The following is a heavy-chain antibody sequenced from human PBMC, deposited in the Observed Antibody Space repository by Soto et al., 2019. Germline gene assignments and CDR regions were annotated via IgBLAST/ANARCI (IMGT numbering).Heavy chain of an antibody. D-gene: IGHD6-19*01. Sequence: GASVKVSCKASGYTFSSYGIGWVRQIPGQGLEWMGWISAYNGNTNIAQNFQGRVTMTTDTSTSTAYMELRSLRSDDTAVYYCARSSSASPAFWFDPWGQGTLVTVSS. CDR2: ISAYNGNT. J-gene: IGHJ5*02. CDR1: GYTFSSYG. V-gene: IGHV1-18*01. CDR3: ARSSSASPAFWFDP.